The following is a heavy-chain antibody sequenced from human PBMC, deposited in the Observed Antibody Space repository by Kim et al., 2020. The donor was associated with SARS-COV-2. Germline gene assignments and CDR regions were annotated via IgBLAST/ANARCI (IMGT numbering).Heavy chain of an antibody. V-gene: IGHV1-46*01. CDR3: ARDWGSGSHGGY. J-gene: IGHJ4*02. D-gene: IGHD3-10*01. Sequence: SYAQKFQGRVTMTRDTSTSTVYMELSSLRSEDTAVYYCARDWGSGSHGGYWGQGTLVTVSS.